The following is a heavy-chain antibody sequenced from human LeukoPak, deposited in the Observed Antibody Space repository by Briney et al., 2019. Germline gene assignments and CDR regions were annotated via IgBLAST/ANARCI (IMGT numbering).Heavy chain of an antibody. J-gene: IGHJ4*02. CDR3: ARIPENLSYFDY. Sequence: PSETLSLTCAVYGGSFSDNYWSWIRQSPGKGLEWIGDINHSGSTNYNPSLKSRVTISVDTSKNQFSLKLSSVTAADTAVYYCARIPENLSYFDYWGQGTLVTVSS. CDR1: GGSFSDNY. CDR2: INHSGST. D-gene: IGHD1-7*01. V-gene: IGHV4-34*01.